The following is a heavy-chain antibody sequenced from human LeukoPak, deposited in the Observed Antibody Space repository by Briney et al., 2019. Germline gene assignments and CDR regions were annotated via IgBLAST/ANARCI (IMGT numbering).Heavy chain of an antibody. CDR3: ARAATMIVVVNWFDP. CDR1: GGTFSSYA. CDR2: IIPIFGTA. V-gene: IGHV1-69*13. Sequence: SVNVSCKASGGTFSSYAISWVRQAPGQGLEWMGGIIPIFGTANYAQKFQGRVTITADESTSTAYMELSSLRSEDTAVYYCARAATMIVVVNWFDPWGQGTLVTVSS. J-gene: IGHJ5*02. D-gene: IGHD3-22*01.